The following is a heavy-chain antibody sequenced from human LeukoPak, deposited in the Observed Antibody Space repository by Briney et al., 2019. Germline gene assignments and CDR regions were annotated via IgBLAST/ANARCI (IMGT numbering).Heavy chain of an antibody. J-gene: IGHJ4*02. CDR1: GFTFSSYS. D-gene: IGHD6-6*01. V-gene: IGHV3-21*01. Sequence: GGSLSLSCAASGFTFSSYSMNWVRQAPGKGLEWVSSISSSSSYIYYADSVKGRFTISRDNAKNSLYLQMNSLRAEDTAVYYCARVSSAARPFDYWGQGTLVTVSS. CDR2: ISSSSSYI. CDR3: ARVSSAARPFDY.